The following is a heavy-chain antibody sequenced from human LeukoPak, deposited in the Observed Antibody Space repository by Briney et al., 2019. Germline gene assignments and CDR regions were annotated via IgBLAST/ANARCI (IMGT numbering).Heavy chain of an antibody. CDR3: ARNYYDSTFGVYYFDY. CDR1: GFTFSSYW. Sequence: GGSLRLSCAAAGFTFSSYWMSWVRQAPGKGLEWVANIKQDGSEKYYVDSVKGRFTISRDDAKNSLYLQMNSLRAEDTAVYYCARNYYDSTFGVYYFDYWGQGTLVTVSS. D-gene: IGHD3-22*01. J-gene: IGHJ4*02. V-gene: IGHV3-7*01. CDR2: IKQDGSEK.